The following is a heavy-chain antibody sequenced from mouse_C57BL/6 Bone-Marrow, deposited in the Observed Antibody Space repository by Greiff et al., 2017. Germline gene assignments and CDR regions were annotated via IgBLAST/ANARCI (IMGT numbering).Heavy chain of an antibody. V-gene: IGHV2-2*01. Sequence: VQLVESGPGLVQPSQSLSITCTVSGFSLTSYGVHWVRQSPGKGLEWLGVIWSGGSTDYNAAFISRLSISKDNSKIQVFFKMNSLQADDTAIYYCARHEDENDYAMDYWGQGTSVTVSS. CDR1: GFSLTSYG. CDR3: ARHEDENDYAMDY. CDR2: IWSGGST. J-gene: IGHJ4*01.